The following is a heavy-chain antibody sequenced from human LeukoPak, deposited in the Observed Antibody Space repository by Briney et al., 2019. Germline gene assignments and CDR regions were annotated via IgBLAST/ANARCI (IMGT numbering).Heavy chain of an antibody. CDR3: ARHYSSSWILFDY. D-gene: IGHD6-13*01. J-gene: IGHJ4*02. Sequence: KPGESLKISCKGSGYSFTSYWIGWVRQMPGKGLEWMGIIYPGDSDTRYRPSFQGQVTISADKSISTAYLQWSSLKASDTAMYYCARHYSSSWILFDYWGQGTLVTVSS. CDR1: GYSFTSYW. V-gene: IGHV5-51*01. CDR2: IYPGDSDT.